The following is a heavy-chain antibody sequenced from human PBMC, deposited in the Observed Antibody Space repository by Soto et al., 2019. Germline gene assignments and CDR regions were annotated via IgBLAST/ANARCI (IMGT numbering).Heavy chain of an antibody. CDR3: ARVFTMVRGPFDY. CDR2: INSDGSST. Sequence: GGSLRLSCAASGFTFSSYWMHWVRQAPGKGLVWVSRINSDGSSTSYADSVKGRFTISRDNAKNTLYLQMNSLRAEDTAVYYCARVFTMVRGPFDYWGQGTLVTVSS. D-gene: IGHD3-10*01. CDR1: GFTFSSYW. V-gene: IGHV3-74*01. J-gene: IGHJ4*02.